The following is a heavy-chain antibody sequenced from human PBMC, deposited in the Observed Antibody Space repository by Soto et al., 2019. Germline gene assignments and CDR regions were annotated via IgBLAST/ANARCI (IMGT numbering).Heavy chain of an antibody. CDR3: ARAVAVPADFDY. V-gene: IGHV1-3*05. Sequence: QVQLVQSGAEEKKPGASVKVSCKASGYTFTGYAMHWVRQAPGQRLEWMGWINAGNGNTKYSQKFQARVTITRDTSASTAYMELSGLRSEDTAVYYCARAVAVPADFDYWGQGTLVTVSS. D-gene: IGHD6-19*01. J-gene: IGHJ4*02. CDR2: INAGNGNT. CDR1: GYTFTGYA.